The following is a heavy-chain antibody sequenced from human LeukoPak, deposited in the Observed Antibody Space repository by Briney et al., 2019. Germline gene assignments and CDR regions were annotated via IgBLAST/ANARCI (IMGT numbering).Heavy chain of an antibody. Sequence: PGRSLRLSCTASGFTFGDYAMSWVRQAPGKGLEWVGFIRSKPYGGTTEYAASVKGRFTISRDDSKSIAYLQMNSLKTKDTAVYYCTRSAGYSSGWYHDYWGQGTLVTVSS. J-gene: IGHJ4*02. CDR3: TRSAGYSSGWYHDY. D-gene: IGHD6-19*01. CDR1: GFTFGDYA. CDR2: IRSKPYGGTT. V-gene: IGHV3-49*04.